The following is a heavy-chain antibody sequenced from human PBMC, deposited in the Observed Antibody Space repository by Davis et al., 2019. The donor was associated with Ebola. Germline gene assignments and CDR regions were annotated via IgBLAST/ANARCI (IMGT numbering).Heavy chain of an antibody. CDR2: INPNSGGT. CDR1: GYTFTGYY. CDR3: AREVVVVVAATPTYYYYGMDV. D-gene: IGHD2-15*01. J-gene: IGHJ6*04. V-gene: IGHV1-2*06. Sequence: AASVQVSCKASGYTFTGYYMHWVRQAPGQGLEWMGRINPNSGGTNYAQQFQGRVTMTRDTSISTAYMELSRLRSEDTAVYYCAREVVVVVAATPTYYYYGMDVWGKGTTVTVSS.